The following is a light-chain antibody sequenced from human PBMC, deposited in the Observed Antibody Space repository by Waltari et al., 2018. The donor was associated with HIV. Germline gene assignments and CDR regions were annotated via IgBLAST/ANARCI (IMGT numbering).Light chain of an antibody. CDR1: SSNIRPTFS. CDR2: APS. CDR3: QSFDSSLNAYV. V-gene: IGLV1-40*02. Sequence: QSVLTQPPSVSAAPGPPVIFSSTWTSSNIRPTFSPPQYQLLPVTAPNPLISAPSTRPSGVPDRFSGSKSGTSASLAITGLQAEDEAEYYCQSFDSSLNAYVFGPGTTVVVL. J-gene: IGLJ1*01.